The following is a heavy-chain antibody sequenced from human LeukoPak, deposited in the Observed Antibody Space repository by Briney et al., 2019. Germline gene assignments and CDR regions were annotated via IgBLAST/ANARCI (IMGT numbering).Heavy chain of an antibody. V-gene: IGHV1-69*01. CDR1: GGTFSSYA. Sequence: SVKVSCKASGGTFSSYAISWVRQAPGQGLEWMGGIIPIFGTANYAQKFQGRVTITADESTSTAYMELSSLGSEDTAVYYCARAGRWLQFGGDNFDYWGQGTLVTVSS. CDR3: ARAGRWLQFGGDNFDY. CDR2: IIPIFGTA. J-gene: IGHJ4*02. D-gene: IGHD5-24*01.